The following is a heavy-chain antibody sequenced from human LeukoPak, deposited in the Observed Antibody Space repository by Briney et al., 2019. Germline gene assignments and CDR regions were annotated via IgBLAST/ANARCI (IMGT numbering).Heavy chain of an antibody. Sequence: ASVKVSCKTSGYTFSGYYINWVRQAPGQGLEWMGWINPNSGGTNSAQKFQGRVTMTRDTSISTAYMELSRLRSDDTAVYYCARDRVIVGPSDAFDIWGQGTMVTVSS. V-gene: IGHV1-2*02. CDR1: GYTFSGYY. D-gene: IGHD3-22*01. CDR3: ARDRVIVGPSDAFDI. J-gene: IGHJ3*02. CDR2: INPNSGGT.